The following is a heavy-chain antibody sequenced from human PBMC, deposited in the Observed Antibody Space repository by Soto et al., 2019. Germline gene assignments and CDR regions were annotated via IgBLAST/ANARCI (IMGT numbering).Heavy chain of an antibody. Sequence: PAETLSLTCPVSGGSVSNSNYSWGWIRQSPGKGLEWLGSVYYRGRSYSKSSVKSRVTISVDTSKNQFSLNLNSVTASDTAVYYCVSQRTSVLTQAYFDYWGPGALVTVSS. CDR2: VYYRGRS. CDR1: GGSVSNSNYS. J-gene: IGHJ4*02. CDR3: VSQRTSVLTQAYFDY. D-gene: IGHD2-8*01. V-gene: IGHV4-39*01.